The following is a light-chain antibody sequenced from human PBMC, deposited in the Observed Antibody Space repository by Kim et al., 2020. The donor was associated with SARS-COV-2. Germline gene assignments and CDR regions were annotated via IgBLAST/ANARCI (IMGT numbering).Light chain of an antibody. Sequence: SSELTQDPAVSVALGQTVRITCQGDSLRSSYASWYQQKAGQAPVLVIYGKNNRPSGIPDRFSGSSSGNTGSLTITGAQAEDEADYYCKSRDTSGNHWVFGGGTKLTVL. V-gene: IGLV3-19*01. J-gene: IGLJ3*02. CDR2: GKN. CDR3: KSRDTSGNHWV. CDR1: SLRSSY.